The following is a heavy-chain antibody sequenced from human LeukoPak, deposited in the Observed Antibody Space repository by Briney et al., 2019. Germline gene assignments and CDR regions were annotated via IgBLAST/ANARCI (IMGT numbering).Heavy chain of an antibody. Sequence: GASVKVSFKASGGTFSSYAISWVRQAPGQGLEWMGGIIPIFGTANYAQKFQGRVTTTADKSTSTAYMELSSLRSEDTAVYYCAREVNYDILTGYYAHFDYWGQGTLVTVSS. D-gene: IGHD3-9*01. CDR2: IIPIFGTA. CDR3: AREVNYDILTGYYAHFDY. J-gene: IGHJ4*02. CDR1: GGTFSSYA. V-gene: IGHV1-69*06.